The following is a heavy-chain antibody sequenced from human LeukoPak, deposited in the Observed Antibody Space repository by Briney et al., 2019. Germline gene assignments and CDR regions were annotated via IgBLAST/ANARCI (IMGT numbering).Heavy chain of an antibody. Sequence: SETLSLTCTVSGFSISSYYWNWIRQPTGKGLEWIWRIYTSGSTNYNPSLKSRVTMSGDTSKNQFSLKLSSVTAADTAVYYCVRVGGGYCGGGSCEYYFDYWGQGTLVTVSS. V-gene: IGHV4-4*07. CDR2: IYTSGST. CDR3: VRVGGGYCGGGSCEYYFDY. CDR1: GFSISSYY. J-gene: IGHJ4*02. D-gene: IGHD2-15*01.